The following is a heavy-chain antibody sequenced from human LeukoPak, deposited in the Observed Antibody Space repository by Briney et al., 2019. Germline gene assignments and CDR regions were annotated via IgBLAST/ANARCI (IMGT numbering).Heavy chain of an antibody. J-gene: IGHJ4*02. CDR1: GFTFSSYG. CDR2: ISSSGSTI. Sequence: GGTLRLSCAASGFTFSSYGMSWIRQARGKGLEWVSYISSSGSTIYYADSVKGRFTISRDNAKNSLYLQMNSLRAEDTAVYYCARDGWEQLASFDYWGQGTLVTVSS. CDR3: ARDGWEQLASFDY. D-gene: IGHD6-13*01. V-gene: IGHV3-48*04.